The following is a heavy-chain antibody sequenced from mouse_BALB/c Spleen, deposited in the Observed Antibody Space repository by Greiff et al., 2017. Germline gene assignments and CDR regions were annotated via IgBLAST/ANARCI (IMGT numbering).Heavy chain of an antibody. Sequence: EVNVVESGGGLVQPKGSLKLSCAASGFTFNTYAMNWVRQAPGKGLEWVARIRSKSNNYATYYADSVKDRFTISRDDSQSMLYLQMNNLKTEDTAMYYCVQGNYYAMDYWGQGTSVTVSS. CDR3: VQGNYYAMDY. V-gene: IGHV10-1*02. CDR2: IRSKSNNYAT. D-gene: IGHD2-1*01. J-gene: IGHJ4*01. CDR1: GFTFNTYA.